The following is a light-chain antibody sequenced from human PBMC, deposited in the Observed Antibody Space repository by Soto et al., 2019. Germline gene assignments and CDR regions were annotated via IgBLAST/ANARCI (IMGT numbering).Light chain of an antibody. CDR2: EVS. CDR3: SSYKRTSRFYG. CDR1: SSNIGAGYD. V-gene: IGLV1-40*01. Sequence: QSVLTQPPSVSGAPGQRVTISCTGSSSNIGAGYDVHWYQQFPGTAPKLMIYEVSNRTSGVSNRFSGSKSGNTASLTISGLQAEDETEYFGSSYKRTSRFYGFWNVNKVT. J-gene: IGLJ1*01.